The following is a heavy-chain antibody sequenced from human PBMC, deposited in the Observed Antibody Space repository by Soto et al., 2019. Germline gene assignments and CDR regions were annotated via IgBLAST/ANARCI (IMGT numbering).Heavy chain of an antibody. J-gene: IGHJ4*02. D-gene: IGHD6-13*01. Sequence: QVQLRESGPGLVKPSQTLSLTCTVSGGSINTGGYYWNGLRQHPGKRLEWSGYMYCSGSTYYNPFLRSRVIISADTSENHFSLKLSSVTAADTAEYVCARGYRQSGYSSSWVFDDWGQGTLVNVSS. CDR3: ARGYRQSGYSSSWVFDD. CDR1: GGSINTGGYY. V-gene: IGHV4-31*03. CDR2: MYCSGST.